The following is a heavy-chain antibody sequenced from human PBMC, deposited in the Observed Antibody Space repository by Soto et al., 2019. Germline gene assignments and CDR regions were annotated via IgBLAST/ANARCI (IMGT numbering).Heavy chain of an antibody. CDR2: ISSSGSTI. CDR1: GFTFSDYY. J-gene: IGHJ5*02. D-gene: IGHD1-1*01. CDR3: ARDLSPKLERLWFDP. Sequence: GGSLRLSCAASGFTFSDYYMSWIRQAPGKGLEWVSYISSSGSTIYYADSVKGRFTISRDNAKNSLYLQMNSLRAEDTAVYYCARDLSPKLERLWFDPWGQGTLVTVSS. V-gene: IGHV3-11*01.